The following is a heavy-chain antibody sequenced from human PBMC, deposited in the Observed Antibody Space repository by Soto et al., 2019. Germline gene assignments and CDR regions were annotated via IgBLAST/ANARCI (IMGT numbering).Heavy chain of an antibody. CDR2: VDPSDSYT. J-gene: IGHJ5*02. Sequence: GESLKISCKGSGYSFTSYWISWVRQMPGKGLEWMGRVDPSDSYTNYSPSFQGHVTISADKSISTAYLQWSSLKASDTAMYYCARHGASVYDSSSWYQGWFDPWGQGTLVTVSS. CDR1: GYSFTSYW. D-gene: IGHD6-13*01. CDR3: ARHGASVYDSSSWYQGWFDP. V-gene: IGHV5-10-1*01.